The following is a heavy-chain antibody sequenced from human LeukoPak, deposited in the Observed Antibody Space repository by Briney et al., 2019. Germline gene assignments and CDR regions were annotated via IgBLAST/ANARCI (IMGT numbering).Heavy chain of an antibody. CDR2: INHSGST. CDR1: GGSFSGYY. V-gene: IGHV4-34*01. Sequence: SETLSLTCAVYGGSFSGYYWSWIRQPPGKGLEWIGEINHSGSTNYNPSLKSRVTISVDTSKNQFSLKLSSVTAADTAVFYCARGLTMVRGVIRYFDYWGQGTLVTVSS. D-gene: IGHD3-10*01. J-gene: IGHJ4*02. CDR3: ARGLTMVRGVIRYFDY.